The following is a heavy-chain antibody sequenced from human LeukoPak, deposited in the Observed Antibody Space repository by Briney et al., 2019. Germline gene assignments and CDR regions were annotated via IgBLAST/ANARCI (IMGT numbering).Heavy chain of an antibody. CDR1: GFSFSNYW. Sequence: PGGSLRLSCAASGFSFSNYWMSWVRQAPGKGLEWVANIKQDGSEKYYVDSVEGRFIISRDNAKNSLYLQMNSLRADDTAVYYCARDGYATSVYWGQGTLVTVSS. CDR3: ARDGYATSVY. J-gene: IGHJ4*02. D-gene: IGHD2-2*01. V-gene: IGHV3-7*01. CDR2: IKQDGSEK.